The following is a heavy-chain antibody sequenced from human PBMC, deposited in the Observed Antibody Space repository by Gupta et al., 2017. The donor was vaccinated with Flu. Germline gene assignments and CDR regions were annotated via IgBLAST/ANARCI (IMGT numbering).Heavy chain of an antibody. V-gene: IGHV3-48*03. Sequence: EVQLVESGGGLVQPGGSLRLSCAASGFTFSSYEMNWVRQAPGKGLEWVSYISSSGSTIYYADSVKGRFTISRDNAKNSLYLQMNSLRAEDTAVYYCASPSIAVAANYFDYWGQGTLVTVSS. CDR2: ISSSGSTI. CDR3: ASPSIAVAANYFDY. CDR1: GFTFSSYE. D-gene: IGHD6-19*01. J-gene: IGHJ4*02.